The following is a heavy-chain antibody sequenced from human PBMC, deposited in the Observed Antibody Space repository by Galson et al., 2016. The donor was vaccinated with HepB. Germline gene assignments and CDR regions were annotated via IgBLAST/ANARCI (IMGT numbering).Heavy chain of an antibody. CDR2: ISGSGGNT. V-gene: IGHV3-23*01. J-gene: IGHJ4*02. CDR3: AKAPSPSCIGALCYELDS. Sequence: SLRLSCAASGFTFSSYGMSWVRQAPRKGLEWVSGISGSGGNTYYADSVKGRFTISRDNSKNTLYLQMNSLRVEGTAIYYCAKAPSPSCIGALCYELDSWGQGTLVTVSS. D-gene: IGHD2-8*02. CDR1: GFTFSSYG.